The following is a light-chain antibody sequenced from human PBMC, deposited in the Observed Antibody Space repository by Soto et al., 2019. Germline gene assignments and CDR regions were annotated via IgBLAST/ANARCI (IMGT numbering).Light chain of an antibody. CDR2: GNG. CDR1: SSNIGAGYD. CDR3: QSYDRSLSGYV. V-gene: IGLV1-40*01. Sequence: QPVLTQPPSVSGARGQRVTISCTGSSSNIGAGYDVHWYQLLPGTAPKLLIYGNGNRPSGVPYRFSGSKSATSASLAISGLQVEDEADYYCQSYDRSLSGYVFGTGTKVTVL. J-gene: IGLJ1*01.